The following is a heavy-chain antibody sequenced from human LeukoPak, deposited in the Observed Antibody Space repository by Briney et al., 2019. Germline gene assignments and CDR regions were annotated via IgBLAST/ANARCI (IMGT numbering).Heavy chain of an antibody. CDR2: MNPNSGNT. D-gene: IGHD3-22*01. J-gene: IGHJ4*02. CDR1: GYTFTSYD. V-gene: IGHV1-8*01. CDR3: ARGAIVVVEGNYYFDY. Sequence: GASVKVSCKASGYTFTSYDINWVRQATGQGLEWMGWMNPNSGNTGYAQKFQGRVTMTRNTSISTAYMELSSLRSEDTAVYYCARGAIVVVEGNYYFDYWGQGTLVTVPS.